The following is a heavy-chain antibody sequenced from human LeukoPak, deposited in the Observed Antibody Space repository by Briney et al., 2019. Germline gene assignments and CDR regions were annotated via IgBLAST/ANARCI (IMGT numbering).Heavy chain of an antibody. J-gene: IGHJ4*02. D-gene: IGHD6-6*01. V-gene: IGHV3-74*01. CDR2: INSDGSSV. Sequence: PGGSLRLSCAASGFTFSSYWMHWVRQAPGKGLVWVSRINSDGSSVIYADSVKGRFTFSRDNAKNTLYLQMNSLRAEDTAVYYCVRDKFGTLIYGSSCFDSWGQGTLVTVSS. CDR1: GFTFSSYW. CDR3: VRDKFGTLIYGSSCFDS.